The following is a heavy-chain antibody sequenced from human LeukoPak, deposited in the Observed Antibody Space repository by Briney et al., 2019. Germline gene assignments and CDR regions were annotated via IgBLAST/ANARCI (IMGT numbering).Heavy chain of an antibody. CDR2: IYYSGGT. D-gene: IGHD3-22*01. CDR3: ARTYYYDSSGYYLGY. CDR1: GGSISSYY. Sequence: SETLSLTCTVSGGSISSYYWSWIRQPPGKGLEWIGYIYYSGGTYYNPSLKSRVTISVDTSKNQFSLKLSSVTAADTAVYYCARTYYYDSSGYYLGYWGQGTLVTVSS. J-gene: IGHJ4*02. V-gene: IGHV4-30-4*01.